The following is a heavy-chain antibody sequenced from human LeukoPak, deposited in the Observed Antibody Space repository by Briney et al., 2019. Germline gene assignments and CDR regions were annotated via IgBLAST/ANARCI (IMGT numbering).Heavy chain of an antibody. D-gene: IGHD1-26*01. CDR3: ARVHSGSYADI. V-gene: IGHV3-66*01. CDR1: GFTVNSNY. CDR2: IYSGGST. J-gene: IGHJ3*02. Sequence: GGSLRLSCAASGFTVNSNYMSWVRQAPGKGLEWVSVIYSGGSTYYADSVKGRFAISRDNSKNTLYLQMNSLRAEDAAVYYCARVHSGSYADIWGQGTMVTVSS.